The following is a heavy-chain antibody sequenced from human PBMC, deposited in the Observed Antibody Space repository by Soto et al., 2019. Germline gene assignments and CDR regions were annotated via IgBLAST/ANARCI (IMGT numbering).Heavy chain of an antibody. CDR2: IYYSGST. J-gene: IGHJ4*02. CDR3: ARRGGSGYYYPSGYFDY. V-gene: IGHV4-59*01. CDR1: GGSISSYY. Sequence: ETLSLTCPVSGGSISSYYWSWIRQPPGKGLEWIGYIYYSGSTNYNPSLKSRVTISVDTSKNQFSLKLSSVTAADTAVYYCARRGGSGYYYPSGYFDYWGQGTLVTVSS. D-gene: IGHD3-22*01.